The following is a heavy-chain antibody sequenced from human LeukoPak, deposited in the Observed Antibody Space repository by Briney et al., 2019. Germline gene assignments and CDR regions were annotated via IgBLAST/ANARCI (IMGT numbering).Heavy chain of an antibody. J-gene: IGHJ6*03. D-gene: IGHD5-12*01. V-gene: IGHV1-18*01. CDR1: GYTFTSYG. CDR2: ISAYNGNT. CDR3: ARLRVSVATILTYYYYYMDV. Sequence: GASVKVSCKASGYTFTSYGISWVRQAPGQGLEWMGWISAYNGNTNYAQKLQGRVTMTTDTSTSTAYMELRSLRSDDTAVYYCARLRVSVATILTYYYYYMDVWGKGTTVTISS.